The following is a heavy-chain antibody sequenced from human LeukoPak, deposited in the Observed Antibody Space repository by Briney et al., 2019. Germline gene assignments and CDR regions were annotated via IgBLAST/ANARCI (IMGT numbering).Heavy chain of an antibody. Sequence: ASVKVSCKASGGTFSSYAISWVRQAPGQGLEWMGGIIPIFGTANYAQKFQGRVTITTDESTSTAYMELSSLRSEDTAVYYCATDLHPVGNFDYWGQGTLVTVSS. D-gene: IGHD2-2*01. CDR3: ATDLHPVGNFDY. J-gene: IGHJ4*02. V-gene: IGHV1-69*05. CDR1: GGTFSSYA. CDR2: IIPIFGTA.